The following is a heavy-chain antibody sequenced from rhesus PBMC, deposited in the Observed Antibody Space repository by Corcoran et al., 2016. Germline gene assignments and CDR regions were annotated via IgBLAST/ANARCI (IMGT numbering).Heavy chain of an antibody. CDR2: IYWDVDK. J-gene: IGHJ4*01. CDR1: GFSLTTSGMG. D-gene: IGHD3-34*01. Sequence: QVTLKESGPALVKPTQTLTLTCTFSGFSLTTSGMGVGWIRQPTGKALEWLALIYWDVDKRYSTSLNRWLTISKDTSKNQVVLTMTNMDPVDTATYYCARGGNLAGVIIIGLDYWGQVVLFTVSS. CDR3: ARGGNLAGVIIIGLDY. V-gene: IGHV2-174*01.